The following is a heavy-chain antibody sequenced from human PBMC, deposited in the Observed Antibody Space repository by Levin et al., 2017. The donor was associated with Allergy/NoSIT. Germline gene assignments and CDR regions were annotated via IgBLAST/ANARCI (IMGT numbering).Heavy chain of an antibody. CDR1: GGSFSGYS. V-gene: IGHV4-34*01. CDR3: ARGRALRGLPGS. J-gene: IGHJ4*02. Sequence: GSLRLSCAVYGGSFSGYSWSWIRQPPGKGLEWIGEINPGGNTNYNPSLKSRVTIPVDTSQKQFSLKLSSVTAADTAVDYCARGRALRGLPGSWGQGTLVTVSS. D-gene: IGHD5-24*01. CDR2: INPGGNT.